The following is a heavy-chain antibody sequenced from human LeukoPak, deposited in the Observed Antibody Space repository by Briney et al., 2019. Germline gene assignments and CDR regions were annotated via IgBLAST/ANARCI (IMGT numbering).Heavy chain of an antibody. D-gene: IGHD6-13*01. CDR2: IYYSGST. J-gene: IGHJ6*03. V-gene: IGHV4-61*05. CDR1: GGSISSSSYY. CDR3: ARAAYSSSWYGLSYYYMDV. Sequence: SETLSLTCTVSGGSISSSSYYWGWIRQPPGKGLEWIGYIYYSGSTYYNPSLKSRVTISVDTSKNQFSLKLSSVTAADTAVYYCARAAYSSSWYGLSYYYMDVWGKGTTVTVSS.